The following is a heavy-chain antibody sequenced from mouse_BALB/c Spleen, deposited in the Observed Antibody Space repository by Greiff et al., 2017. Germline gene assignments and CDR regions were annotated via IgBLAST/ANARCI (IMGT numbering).Heavy chain of an antibody. CDR1: GFTFSSYA. CDR2: ISSGGSYT. V-gene: IGHV5-9-3*01. CDR3: ARQGDYGSSLDY. Sequence: EVKVVESGGGLVKPGGSLKLSCAASGFTFSSYAMSWVRQTPEKRLEWVATISSGGSYTYYPDSVKGRFTISRDNAKNTLYLQMSSLRSEDTAMYYCARQGDYGSSLDYWGQGTTLTVSS. D-gene: IGHD1-1*01. J-gene: IGHJ2*01.